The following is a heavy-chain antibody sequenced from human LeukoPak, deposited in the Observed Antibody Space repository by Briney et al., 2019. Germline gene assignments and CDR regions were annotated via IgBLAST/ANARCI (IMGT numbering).Heavy chain of an antibody. V-gene: IGHV3-48*01. CDR3: ARDINWSFDY. CDR2: ITSSSSDV. J-gene: IGHJ4*02. CDR1: GFMFSRYS. Sequence: GGSLRLSCAVSGFMFSRYSMNWVRQAPGKGLEWVSYITSSSSDVAYADSVKGRFIISRDNAENSLYLQMNSLRAEDTAVYYCARDINWSFDYWGQGAQVTVSS. D-gene: IGHD1-1*01.